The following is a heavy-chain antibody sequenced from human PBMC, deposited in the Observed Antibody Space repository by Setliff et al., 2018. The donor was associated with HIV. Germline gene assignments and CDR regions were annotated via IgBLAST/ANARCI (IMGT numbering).Heavy chain of an antibody. CDR2: INHSGST. J-gene: IGHJ5*02. CDR3: ARGLGGYCSSVSCYEADH. Sequence: SETLSLTCAVYGGSFSGYYWSWIRQPPGKGLEWIGEINHSGSTNYNPSLKSRVTTSVDTSKNQFSLRLSSVTAADTAVYYCARGLGGYCSSVSCYEADHWGQGTLVTVSS. V-gene: IGHV4-34*01. D-gene: IGHD2-2*01. CDR1: GGSFSGYY.